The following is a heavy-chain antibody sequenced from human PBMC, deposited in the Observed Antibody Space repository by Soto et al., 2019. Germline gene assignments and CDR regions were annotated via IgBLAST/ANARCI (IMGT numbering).Heavy chain of an antibody. Sequence: SQTLSLTCAITGDSASSNSAGWSWVRQSPSRGLEWLGRTYYRSKWYYEYAVSVRGRITINPDTSKNQYSLQLNSVTPEDTAVYFCARGEQCSGRFFDYWGQGTLVTVSS. CDR2: TYYRSKWYY. V-gene: IGHV6-1*01. D-gene: IGHD1-26*01. J-gene: IGHJ4*01. CDR3: ARGEQCSGRFFDY. CDR1: GDSASSNSAG.